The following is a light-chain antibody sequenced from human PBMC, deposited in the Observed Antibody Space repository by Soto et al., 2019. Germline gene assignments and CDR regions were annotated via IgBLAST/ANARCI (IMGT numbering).Light chain of an antibody. V-gene: IGLV2-8*01. CDR1: SSDVGGYNY. CDR2: EGF. J-gene: IGLJ2*01. Sequence: QSALTQPPSASGSPGQSVTISCTGTSSDVGGYNYVSWYQQHPGKAPELMIFEGFKRPSGVSNRFSGSKSGSTASLTISGLQTEDEADYSCCSYAGRNTWDVVFGGVTKLTVL. CDR3: CSYAGRNTWDVV.